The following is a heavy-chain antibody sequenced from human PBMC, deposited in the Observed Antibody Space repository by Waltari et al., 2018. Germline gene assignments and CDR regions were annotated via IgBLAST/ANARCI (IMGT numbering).Heavy chain of an antibody. V-gene: IGHV3-48*03. CDR2: ISSSGSTI. J-gene: IGHJ4*02. CDR1: GFTFSSYE. D-gene: IGHD6-19*01. CDR3: ASSPQWLLYYFDY. Sequence: EVQLVESGGGLVQPGGSLRLSCAASGFTFSSYEMNWVRQAPGKGLEWGSYISSSGSTIYYADSVKGRFTISRDNAKNSLYLQMNSLRAEDTAVYYCASSPQWLLYYFDYWGQGTLVTVSS.